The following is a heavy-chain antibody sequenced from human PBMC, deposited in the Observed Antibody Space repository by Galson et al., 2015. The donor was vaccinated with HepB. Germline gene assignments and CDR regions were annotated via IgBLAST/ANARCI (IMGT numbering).Heavy chain of an antibody. CDR3: ARQMGRFDY. D-gene: IGHD5-24*01. CDR2: TYYRSKWYH. V-gene: IGHV6-1*01. J-gene: IGHJ4*02. Sequence: CAISGDSVASNDVAWNWLRQSPSRGLEWLGRTYYRSKWYHDYAVSVKSRMTINSDTSKNQFSLQLNSVTPDDTAVYYCARQMGRFDYWGQGNLVTVSS. CDR1: GDSVASNDVA.